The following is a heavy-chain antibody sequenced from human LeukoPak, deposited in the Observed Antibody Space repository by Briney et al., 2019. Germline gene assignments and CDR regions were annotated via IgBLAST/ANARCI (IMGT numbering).Heavy chain of an antibody. CDR2: IYYSGST. CDR3: ARDRARWGGVDY. D-gene: IGHD7-27*01. V-gene: IGHV4-59*01. J-gene: IGHJ4*02. CDR1: GGSISSYY. Sequence: SETLSLTCTVSGGSISSYYWSWIRQPPGKGLEWIGYIYYSGSTNYNPSLKSRVTISVDTSKNQFSLKLSSVTAADTAVYYCARDRARWGGVDYWGQGTLVTVSS.